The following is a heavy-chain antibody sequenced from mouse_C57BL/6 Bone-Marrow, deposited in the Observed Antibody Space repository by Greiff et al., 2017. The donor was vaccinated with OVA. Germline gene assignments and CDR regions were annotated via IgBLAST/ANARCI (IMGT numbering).Heavy chain of an antibody. CDR1: GYTFTSYW. CDR3: AINLYYSNYNYAMDY. CDR2: IHPSDSDT. V-gene: IGHV1-74*01. J-gene: IGHJ4*01. D-gene: IGHD2-5*01. Sequence: QVQLKQPGAELVKPGASVKVSCKASGYTFTSYWMHWVKQRPGQGLEWIGRIHPSDSDTNYNQKFKGKATLTVDKSSSTAYMQLSSLTSEDSAVYYCAINLYYSNYNYAMDYWGQGTSVTVSS.